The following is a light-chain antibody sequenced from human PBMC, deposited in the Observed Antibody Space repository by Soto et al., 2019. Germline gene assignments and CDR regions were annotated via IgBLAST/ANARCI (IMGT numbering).Light chain of an antibody. CDR2: GNS. V-gene: IGLV1-40*01. CDR3: QSYDSSLSGYV. CDR1: SSNIGAGYD. J-gene: IGLJ1*01. Sequence: VLTQPPSVSGAPGQRVTISCTGSSSNIGAGYDVHWYQQLLGTAPKLLIYGNSNRPSGVPDRFSGSKSGTSASLAITGLQAEDEADYYCQSYDSSLSGYVFGTGTKVTVL.